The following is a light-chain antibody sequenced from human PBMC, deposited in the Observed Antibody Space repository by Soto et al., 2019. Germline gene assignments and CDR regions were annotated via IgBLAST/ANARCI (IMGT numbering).Light chain of an antibody. CDR3: SSYTNSITYV. Sequence: QYLLTQPASVSGSAGQTITIACDGTSSDVGGYNYVSWYQQHPGKAPKLMIYEVSNRPSGVSYRFSGSKSGNTASLTISGLQTEDEADYYCSSYTNSITYVFGTGTKVTVL. CDR1: SSDVGGYNY. J-gene: IGLJ1*01. CDR2: EVS. V-gene: IGLV2-14*01.